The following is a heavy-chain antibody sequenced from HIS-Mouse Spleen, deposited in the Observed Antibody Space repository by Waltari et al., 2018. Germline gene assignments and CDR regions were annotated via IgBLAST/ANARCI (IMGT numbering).Heavy chain of an antibody. D-gene: IGHD6-13*01. V-gene: IGHV4-39*01. CDR3: ARLGGRQLVPDY. J-gene: IGHJ4*02. CDR1: GGSISSSSYY. CDR2: IYYSGST. Sequence: QLQLQESGPGLVKPSETLSLTCTVSGGSISSSSYYWGWNRQPPGKGLEWIGSIYYSGSTYYNPSLKSRVTISVDTSKNQFSLKLSSVTAADTAVYYCARLGGRQLVPDYWGQGTLVTVSS.